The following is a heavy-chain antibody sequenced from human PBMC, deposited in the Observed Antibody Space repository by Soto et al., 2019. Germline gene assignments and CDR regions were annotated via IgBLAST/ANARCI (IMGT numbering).Heavy chain of an antibody. CDR1: GFTFSDAW. CDR2: IKSKSDGGTT. Sequence: GGSLRLSCAASGFTFSDAWMSWVRQAPGKGLDWVGHIKSKSDGGTTEYAAPVRGRFTISRDDSKNTLYLQMNSLKTEDTAVYYCTTDLWRIAVVVGSTGYFNPWGQGTPVTV. J-gene: IGHJ5*02. V-gene: IGHV3-15*01. D-gene: IGHD2-15*01. CDR3: TTDLWRIAVVVGSTGYFNP.